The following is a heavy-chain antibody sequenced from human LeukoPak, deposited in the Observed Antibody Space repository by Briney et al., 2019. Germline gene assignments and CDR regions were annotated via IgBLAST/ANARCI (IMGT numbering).Heavy chain of an antibody. CDR2: INHSGST. J-gene: IGHJ5*02. V-gene: IGHV4-34*01. CDR1: GGSFSGYY. CDR3: ARTYYDFWSGYSNWFDP. Sequence: SETLSLTCAVYGGSFSGYYWSWIRQPPGKGLEWIGEINHSGSTNYNPSLKSRVTISVDTSKNQFSLKLSSVTAADTAVYYCARTYYDFWSGYSNWFDPWGQGTLVTVSS. D-gene: IGHD3-3*01.